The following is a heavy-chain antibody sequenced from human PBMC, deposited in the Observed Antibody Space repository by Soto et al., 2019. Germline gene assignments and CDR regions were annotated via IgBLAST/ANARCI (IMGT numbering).Heavy chain of an antibody. Sequence: SKWPHHSKKKGLEWMGWMNPNSGNTGYAQKFQGRVTMTRNTSISTAYMELSSLRSEDTAVYYCVIEYSSGWPYYYSDMEVWRKGTSVTGSS. J-gene: IGHJ6*03. D-gene: IGHD6-19*01. CDR3: VIEYSSGWPYYYSDMEV. V-gene: IGHV1-8*01. CDR2: MNPNSGNT.